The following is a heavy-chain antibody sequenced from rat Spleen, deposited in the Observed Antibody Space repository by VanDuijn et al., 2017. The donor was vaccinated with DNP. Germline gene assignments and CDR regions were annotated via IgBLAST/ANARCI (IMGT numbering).Heavy chain of an antibody. J-gene: IGHJ3*01. CDR1: GFTFSDYY. CDR3: ARPWELGFAY. Sequence: EVQLVESGGGLVQPGRSLKLSCAASGFTFSDYYMAWVRQAPTKGLEWVAYIRYDGGSTYYGDSVKGRFTISRDNAKSTLYLQMNSLRSEDMATYYCARPWELGFAYWGQGTLVTVSS. D-gene: IGHD5-1*01. CDR2: IRYDGGST. V-gene: IGHV5-22*01.